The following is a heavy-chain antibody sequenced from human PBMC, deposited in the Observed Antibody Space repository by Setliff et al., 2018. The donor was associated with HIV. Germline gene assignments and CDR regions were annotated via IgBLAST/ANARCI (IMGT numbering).Heavy chain of an antibody. CDR2: INTNTGNP. CDR1: GYTFTSYA. CDR3: ARGRAAAVNKAGYYYYMDV. D-gene: IGHD6-13*01. Sequence: ASVKVSCKASGYTFTSYAMNWVRQAPGQGLEWMGWINTNTGNPTYAQGFTGRFVFSLDTSVSTAYLQISSLKAEDTAVYCCARGRAAAVNKAGYYYYMDVWGKGTTVT. V-gene: IGHV7-4-1*02. J-gene: IGHJ6*03.